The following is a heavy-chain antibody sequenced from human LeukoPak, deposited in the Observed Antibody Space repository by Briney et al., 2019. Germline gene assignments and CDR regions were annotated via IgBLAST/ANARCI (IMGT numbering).Heavy chain of an antibody. CDR1: GGSFSGYY. D-gene: IGHD7-27*01. Sequence: PSETLSLTCAVYGGSFSGYYWSWIRQPPGKGLEWIGEINHSGSTNYNPSLKSRVTISVDTSKNQFSLKLSSVTAADTAVYYCARGLGLDCWGQGTLVTVSS. CDR2: INHSGST. CDR3: ARGLGLDC. V-gene: IGHV4-34*01. J-gene: IGHJ4*02.